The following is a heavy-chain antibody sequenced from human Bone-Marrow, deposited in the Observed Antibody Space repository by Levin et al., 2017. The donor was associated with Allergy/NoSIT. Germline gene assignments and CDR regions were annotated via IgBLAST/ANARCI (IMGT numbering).Heavy chain of an antibody. Sequence: GKSLKISCAASGFTFSSYSMNWVRQAPGKGLEWVSSISSSSSYIYYADSVKGRFTISRDNAKNSLYLQMNSLRAEDTAVYYCARVVGYCSSTSCSPGYWGQGTLVTVSS. CDR3: ARVVGYCSSTSCSPGY. CDR2: ISSSSSYI. J-gene: IGHJ4*02. V-gene: IGHV3-21*01. D-gene: IGHD2-2*01. CDR1: GFTFSSYS.